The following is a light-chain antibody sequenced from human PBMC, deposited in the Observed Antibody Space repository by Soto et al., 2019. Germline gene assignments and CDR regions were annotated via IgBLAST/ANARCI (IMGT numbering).Light chain of an antibody. CDR1: SSNIGAGYD. CDR3: QSYDSSRSPLYV. CDR2: ANS. J-gene: IGLJ1*01. Sequence: QAVVTQPPSVSGAPGQRVSISCTGSSSNIGAGYDVHWYQHLPGTAPKLLISANSNRPSGVPDRFSGSKSGTSASLAITGLQAEDEADYYCQSYDSSRSPLYVFGTGTKLTV. V-gene: IGLV1-40*01.